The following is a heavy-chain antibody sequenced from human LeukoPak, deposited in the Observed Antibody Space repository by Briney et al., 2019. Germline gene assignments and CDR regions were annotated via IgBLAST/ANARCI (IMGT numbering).Heavy chain of an antibody. D-gene: IGHD1-26*01. V-gene: IGHV4-39*01. J-gene: IGHJ4*02. Sequence: SETLSLTCTVSGGSISSSSYYWGWIRQPPGKGLEWIGSIYYSGSTYYNPSLKSRVTISVDTSKNQFSLKLSSVTAADTAVYYCARRPEWELPRPFDYWGQGTLVTVSS. CDR1: GGSISSSSYY. CDR2: IYYSGST. CDR3: ARRPEWELPRPFDY.